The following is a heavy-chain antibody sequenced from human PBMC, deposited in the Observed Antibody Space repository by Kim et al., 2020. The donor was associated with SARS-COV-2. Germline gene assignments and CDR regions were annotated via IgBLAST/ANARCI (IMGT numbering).Heavy chain of an antibody. CDR1: GYTFTSYG. D-gene: IGHD3-10*01. V-gene: IGHV1-18*01. Sequence: ASVKVSCKASGYTFTSYGISWVRQAPGQGLEWMGWISAYNGNTNYAQKLQGRVTMTTDTSTSTAYMELRSLRSDDTAVYYCARDYRPPRGLYYYGMDVWGQGTTVTVSS. CDR3: ARDYRPPRGLYYYGMDV. J-gene: IGHJ6*02. CDR2: ISAYNGNT.